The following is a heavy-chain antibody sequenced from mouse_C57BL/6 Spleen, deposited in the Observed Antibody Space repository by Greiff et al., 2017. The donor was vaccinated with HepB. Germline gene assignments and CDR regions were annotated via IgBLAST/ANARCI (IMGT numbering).Heavy chain of an antibody. Sequence: VQLQQSGPGLVKPSQSLSLTCSVTGYSITSGYYWNWIRQFPGNKLEWMGYISYDGSNNYNPSLKNRISITRDTSKNQFFLKLNSVTTEDTATYYCAREDSSSFDYWGQGTTLTVSS. CDR3: AREDSSSFDY. CDR2: ISYDGSN. D-gene: IGHD1-1*01. J-gene: IGHJ2*01. CDR1: GYSITSGYY. V-gene: IGHV3-6*01.